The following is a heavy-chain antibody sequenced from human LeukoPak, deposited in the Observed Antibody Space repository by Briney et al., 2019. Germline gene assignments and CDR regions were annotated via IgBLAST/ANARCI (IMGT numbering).Heavy chain of an antibody. CDR3: AGAGSYRGYFDY. CDR1: GGSISSSNW. D-gene: IGHD1-26*01. CDR2: IYHSGST. J-gene: IGHJ4*02. V-gene: IGHV4-4*02. Sequence: SGTLSLTCAVSGGSISSSNWWSWVRQPPGKGREGIGEIYHSGSTNYNPSLKSRVTISVDKSKNQFSLKLSSVTAADTAVYYWAGAGSYRGYFDYWGQGTLVTVSS.